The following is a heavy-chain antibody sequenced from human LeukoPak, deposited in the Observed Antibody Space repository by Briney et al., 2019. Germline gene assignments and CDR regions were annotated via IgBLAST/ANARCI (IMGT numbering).Heavy chain of an antibody. J-gene: IGHJ4*02. V-gene: IGHV4-34*01. CDR1: GGSFSGYY. CDR3: ARTRYYYNSRSYGAPYYFDY. Sequence: SETLSLTCAVYGGSFSGYYWSWIRQPPGKGWEGFGEFNHSGSTNYNPSLKSRVTISVDTSKNQFSLKLSSVTAADTAVYYCARTRYYYNSRSYGAPYYFDYWGQGTLVTVSS. D-gene: IGHD3-10*01. CDR2: FNHSGST.